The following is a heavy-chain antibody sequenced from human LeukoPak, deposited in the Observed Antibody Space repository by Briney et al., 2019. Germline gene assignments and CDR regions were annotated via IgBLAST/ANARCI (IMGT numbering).Heavy chain of an antibody. J-gene: IGHJ4*02. CDR3: AREGIDVLTKDFDS. Sequence: ASVKVSCKCSGFSFSDHYIHWVRQAPGQGLEWMAYISPQYNVRNSAEKFQGRVTLTRDTSMSTVYMELIGLTSDDTAVYFCAREGIDVLTKDFDSWGQGTLVTVS. V-gene: IGHV1-2*02. CDR2: ISPQYNVR. CDR1: GFSFSDHY. D-gene: IGHD1-14*01.